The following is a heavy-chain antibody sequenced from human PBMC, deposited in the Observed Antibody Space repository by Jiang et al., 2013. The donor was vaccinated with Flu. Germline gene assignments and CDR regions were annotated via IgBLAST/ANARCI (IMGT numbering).Heavy chain of an antibody. CDR3: AKVEWFGDSYYFDY. CDR1: GFPFDDYS. J-gene: IGHJ4*02. Sequence: QLVESGGDLAQPGRSLRLSCAASGFPFDDYSMHWVRQAPGKGLEWVSGISWNSGSTDYANSVKGRFTISRDNAKNSLYLQMNSLIPEDTALYYCAKVEWFGDSYYFDYWGQGTLVTVSS. V-gene: IGHV3-9*01. D-gene: IGHD3-10*01. CDR2: ISWNSGST.